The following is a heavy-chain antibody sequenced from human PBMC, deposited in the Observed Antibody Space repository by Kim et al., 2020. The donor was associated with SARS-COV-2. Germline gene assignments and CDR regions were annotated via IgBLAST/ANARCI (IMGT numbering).Heavy chain of an antibody. CDR3: AREKRGQVYVPGTYAAFDL. CDR2: SWPDGKA. V-gene: IGHV3-53*01. CDR1: GFNINTNY. J-gene: IGHJ3*01. D-gene: IGHD2-2*01. Sequence: GGSLRLSCVASGFNINTNYMLWVRQAPGMRPEWVSVSWPDGKAFYGDSVRGRFTISRDLSKNSLFLQMTALRPDDTAQYFCAREKRGQVYVPGTYAAFDLWGHGAMVTVSS.